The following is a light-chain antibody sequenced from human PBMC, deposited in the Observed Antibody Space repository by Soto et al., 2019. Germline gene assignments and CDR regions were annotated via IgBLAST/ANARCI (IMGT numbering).Light chain of an antibody. Sequence: DIKMTQSPSSLSASVGDRVTITCRASQGIIDYVAWFQQKPGKAPKLLIYAASTLQSGVPSRFSGSGAGTDFTLTISSLQPEDAATYYFQKYNTAPQTFGPGTKVEIK. V-gene: IGKV1-27*01. J-gene: IGKJ1*01. CDR3: QKYNTAPQT. CDR1: QGIIDY. CDR2: AAS.